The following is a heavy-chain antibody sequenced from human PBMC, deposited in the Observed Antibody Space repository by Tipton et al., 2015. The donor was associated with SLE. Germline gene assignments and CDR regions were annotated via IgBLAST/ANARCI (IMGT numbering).Heavy chain of an antibody. CDR1: GFTFSSYA. V-gene: IGHV3-30-3*01. D-gene: IGHD6-19*01. CDR3: ARGLQWLVEFYYDY. Sequence: SLRLSCAASGFTFSSYAMHWVRQAPGKGLEWVAVISYDGSNKYYADSVKGRFTISRDNSKNTLYLQMNSLRAEDTAVYYCARGLQWLVEFYYDYWGQGTLVTVSS. CDR2: ISYDGSNK. J-gene: IGHJ4*02.